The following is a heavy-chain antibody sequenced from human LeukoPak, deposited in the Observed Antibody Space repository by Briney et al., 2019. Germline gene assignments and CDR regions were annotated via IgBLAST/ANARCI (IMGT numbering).Heavy chain of an antibody. CDR2: INTNTGNP. CDR1: GYTFTNYA. J-gene: IGHJ4*02. D-gene: IGHD3/OR15-3a*01. Sequence: ASVKVSCKASGYTFTNYAMNWVRQAPGQGLEWMGWINTNTGNPTYAQGFTGRFVLSLDTSVSTAYLQISSLKAEDTAVYYCARGTSGLVTTNDYWGQGTLVTVSS. V-gene: IGHV7-4-1*02. CDR3: ARGTSGLVTTNDY.